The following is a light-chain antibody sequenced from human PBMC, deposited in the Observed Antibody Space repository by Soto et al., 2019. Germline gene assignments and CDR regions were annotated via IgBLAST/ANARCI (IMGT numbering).Light chain of an antibody. CDR1: QSVSSN. V-gene: IGKV3-15*01. CDR2: GAS. CDR3: QHYNNWPRT. Sequence: EIVMTQSPATLSVSPGERATLSSRAGQSVSSNLAWYQQKPGQAPRLLIYGASTRATGIPARFSGSGSGTEFTLTISSLQSEDFAVYYCQHYNNWPRTFGQGTKVEI. J-gene: IGKJ1*01.